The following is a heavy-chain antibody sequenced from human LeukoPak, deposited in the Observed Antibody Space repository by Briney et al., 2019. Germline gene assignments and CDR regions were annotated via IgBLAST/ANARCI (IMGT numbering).Heavy chain of an antibody. CDR1: GYTFTGYY. Sequence: ASVKVSCKASGYTFTGYYMHWVRQAPGQGLEWMGIINPSGGSTSYAQKFQGRVTMTRDMSTSTVYMELSSLRSEDTAVYYCARAALYCSSTSCYGVYYFDYWGQGTLVTVSS. CDR2: INPSGGST. D-gene: IGHD2-2*01. V-gene: IGHV1-46*01. J-gene: IGHJ4*02. CDR3: ARAALYCSSTSCYGVYYFDY.